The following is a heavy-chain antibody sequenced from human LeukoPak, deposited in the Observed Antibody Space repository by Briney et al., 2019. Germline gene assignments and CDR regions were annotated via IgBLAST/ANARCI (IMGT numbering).Heavy chain of an antibody. V-gene: IGHV4-34*01. Sequence: NPSETLSLTCAVYGGSFSGYYWSWIRQPPGKGLERIGEINHSGSTNYNPSLKSRVTISVDTSKNQFSLKLSSVTAADTAVYYCARGRQGVVVPAARKVSRRWFDPWGQGTLVTVSS. CDR1: GGSFSGYY. J-gene: IGHJ5*02. CDR3: ARGRQGVVVPAARKVSRRWFDP. CDR2: INHSGST. D-gene: IGHD2-2*01.